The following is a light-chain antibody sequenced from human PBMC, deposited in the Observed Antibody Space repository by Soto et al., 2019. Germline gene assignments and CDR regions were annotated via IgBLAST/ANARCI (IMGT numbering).Light chain of an antibody. J-gene: IGKJ2*01. Sequence: EIVLTQSPGTLSLSPGERATLSCRASQSVSSTSLGWYQQKSGQAPRLLIYGTSTRATGIPDRFSGGGSGTDFTLTISRLEPEDLAVYYCQLYDGSPMYTFGQGTMLEIK. CDR2: GTS. V-gene: IGKV3-20*01. CDR1: QSVSSTS. CDR3: QLYDGSPMYT.